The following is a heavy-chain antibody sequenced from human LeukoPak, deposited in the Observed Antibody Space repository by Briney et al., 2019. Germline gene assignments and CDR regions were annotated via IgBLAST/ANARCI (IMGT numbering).Heavy chain of an antibody. D-gene: IGHD1-14*01. V-gene: IGHV3-7*01. CDR2: IKQDGSDK. CDR1: GFTFTKYW. CDR3: AREVWGPEY. J-gene: IGHJ4*02. Sequence: GSLRLSCAASGFTFTKYWMTWVRQAPGKGLEWVGNIKQDGSDKDYMDSVKGRFTISRDNTKNSVYLQMSSLRAEDTAVYYCAREVWGPEYWGQGTLVTVSS.